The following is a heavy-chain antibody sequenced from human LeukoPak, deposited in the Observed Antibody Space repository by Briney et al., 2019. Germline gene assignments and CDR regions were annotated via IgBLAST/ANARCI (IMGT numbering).Heavy chain of an antibody. Sequence: KSWGSLRLSCAASGFTFSDYYMSWIRQAPGKGLEWVSYISSSGSTIYYADSVKGRFTISRDDAKNSLYLQMNSLRAEDTAVYYCARLPSDSSGYGLDYWGQGTLVTVSS. CDR2: ISSSGSTI. CDR3: ARLPSDSSGYGLDY. D-gene: IGHD6-19*01. J-gene: IGHJ4*02. CDR1: GFTFSDYY. V-gene: IGHV3-11*01.